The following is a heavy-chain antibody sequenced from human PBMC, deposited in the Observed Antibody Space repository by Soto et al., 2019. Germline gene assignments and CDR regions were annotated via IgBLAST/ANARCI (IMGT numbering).Heavy chain of an antibody. CDR3: ARDGTGTDYGMDV. CDR2: IYTSGIT. J-gene: IGHJ6*02. Sequence: PSETLSLTCTVSGGSISSYYWSWIRQPAGKGLEWIGRIYTSGITNYKPSLKSRVTMSVDTSKNQFSLRLSSVTAADTAVYYCARDGTGTDYGMDVWGQGTTVTV. V-gene: IGHV4-4*07. CDR1: GGSISSYY. D-gene: IGHD1-1*01.